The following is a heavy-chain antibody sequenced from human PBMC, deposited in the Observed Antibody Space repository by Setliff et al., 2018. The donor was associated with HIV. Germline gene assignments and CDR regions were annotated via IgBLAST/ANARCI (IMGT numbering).Heavy chain of an antibody. V-gene: IGHV3-74*01. J-gene: IGHJ6*02. Sequence: GGSLRLSCAASGFTFSSYWMHWVRQAPGKGLVWVSRISSDGITTSYADSVKGRFTISRDNAKNTLYLQMNSLRAEDAAVYYCARPSSLISAAIMDVWGQGTTVTVSS. CDR1: GFTFSSYW. CDR3: ARPSSLISAAIMDV. D-gene: IGHD2-2*01. CDR2: ISSDGITT.